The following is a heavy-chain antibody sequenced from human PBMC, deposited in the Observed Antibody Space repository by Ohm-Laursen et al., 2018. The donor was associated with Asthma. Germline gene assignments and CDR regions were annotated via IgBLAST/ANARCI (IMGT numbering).Heavy chain of an antibody. CDR3: ARGSFYFESTGYYFFDH. V-gene: IGHV4-31*11. CDR2: IYYSGIT. J-gene: IGHJ4*02. Sequence: PSETLSLTCAVSGDSISSGNNYWSWIRQHPVKGLEWIGYIYYSGITYSNPSLRSRVTISVDTSKNQFSLNLTSVTAADTAVYYCARGSFYFESTGYYFFDHWGQGALVTVSS. CDR1: GDSISSGNNY. D-gene: IGHD3-22*01.